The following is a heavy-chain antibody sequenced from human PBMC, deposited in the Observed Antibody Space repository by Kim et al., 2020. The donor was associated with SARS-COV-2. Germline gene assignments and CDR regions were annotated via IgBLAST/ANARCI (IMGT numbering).Heavy chain of an antibody. CDR1: GGSISSSSYY. V-gene: IGHV4-39*01. CDR3: ARQLRVFLGGWFDP. D-gene: IGHD3-16*01. Sequence: SETLSLTCTVSGGSISSSSYYWDWIRQPPGKGLEWIGSIYYSGSTYYNPSLKSRVTISVDTSKNQFSLKLSSVTAADTAVYYCARQLRVFLGGWFDPWGQGTLVTVSS. J-gene: IGHJ5*02. CDR2: IYYSGST.